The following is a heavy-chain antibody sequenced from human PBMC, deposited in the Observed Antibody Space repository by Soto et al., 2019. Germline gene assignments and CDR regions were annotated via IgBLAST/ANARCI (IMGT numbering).Heavy chain of an antibody. Sequence: SSETLSLTCTVSGGFIWGWIRQSPDKGLEWIGYIYNSGRYNYNPSLESRLTISIDTSKNQFSLRLASVTAADTAVYYCARTLPNRQPLDSWNQGTLVTLSS. CDR2: IYNSGRY. J-gene: IGHJ4*02. CDR1: GGFI. V-gene: IGHV4-59*01. CDR3: ARTLPNRQPLDS. D-gene: IGHD1-1*01.